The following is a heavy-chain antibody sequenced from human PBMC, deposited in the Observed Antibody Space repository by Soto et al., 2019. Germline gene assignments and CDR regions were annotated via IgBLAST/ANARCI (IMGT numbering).Heavy chain of an antibody. CDR2: INHSGTT. Sequence: QVQLQQWGAGLLKPSETLSLTCTIYGWSFSGYYWTWIRQPPGKGLEWIGEINHSGTTNYSPSLTRRVSISVATSKYKFSVNLSSATAAVTAVYYCASGMTRTARPSLRFYHYGLDVWGQGTTVTVSS. D-gene: IGHD6-6*01. CDR3: ASGMTRTARPSLRFYHYGLDV. J-gene: IGHJ6*02. CDR1: GWSFSGYY. V-gene: IGHV4-34*01.